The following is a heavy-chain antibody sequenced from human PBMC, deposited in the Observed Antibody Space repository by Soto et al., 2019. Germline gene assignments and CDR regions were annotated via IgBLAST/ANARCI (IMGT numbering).Heavy chain of an antibody. CDR1: GGSISGFF. CDR2: VSASGST. CDR3: ARGGSTHYYYGLDV. J-gene: IGHJ6*02. D-gene: IGHD1-1*01. V-gene: IGHV4-4*07. Sequence: SETLSLTCTVSGGSISGFFWTWVRQPPGMPLEGLGHVSASGSTAYNPSLRSRLSLSLDVSKNRFSLELTSVTAADTATYFCARGGSTHYYYGLDVWGQGTTVTVSS.